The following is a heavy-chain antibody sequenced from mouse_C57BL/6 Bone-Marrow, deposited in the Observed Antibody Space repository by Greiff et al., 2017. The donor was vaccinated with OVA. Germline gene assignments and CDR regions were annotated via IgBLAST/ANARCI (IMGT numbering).Heavy chain of an antibody. CDR1: GFTFSDYG. CDR2: ISNLAYSI. J-gene: IGHJ3*01. CDR3: ARHVYDGYGASAY. Sequence: EVKLMESGGGLVQPGGSLKLSCAASGFTFSDYGMAWVRQAPRKGPEWVAFISNLAYSIYYADTVTGRFTISRENAKNTLYLQMSSLKSEDTAMYYCARHVYDGYGASAYWGQGTLVTVSA. V-gene: IGHV5-15*01. D-gene: IGHD2-3*01.